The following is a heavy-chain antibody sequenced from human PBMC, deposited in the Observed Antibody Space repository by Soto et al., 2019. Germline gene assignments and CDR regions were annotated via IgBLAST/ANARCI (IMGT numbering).Heavy chain of an antibody. CDR1: GYTFTGYG. V-gene: IGHV1-18*01. CDR3: ARGYYDSSGYYLSYAFDI. D-gene: IGHD3-22*01. Sequence: ASVNISCQASGYTFTGYGISWVRQAPGQGLEWMGWISAYNGNTNYAQKLQGRVTVTTDTSTSTAYMELRSLRSDDTAVYYCARGYYDSSGYYLSYAFDIWGQGTMVTV. CDR2: ISAYNGNT. J-gene: IGHJ3*02.